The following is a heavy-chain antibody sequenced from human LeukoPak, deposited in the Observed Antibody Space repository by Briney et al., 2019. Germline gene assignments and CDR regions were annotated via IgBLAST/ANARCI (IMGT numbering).Heavy chain of an antibody. CDR1: GGSISSSNW. CDR2: IYHSGST. Sequence: SGTLSHTCAVSGGSISSSNWWSWVRQPPGKGLEWIGEIYHSGSTNYNPSLKSRVTISVDKSKNQFSLKLGSVTAADTAVYYCARGRDAWIPAFDIWGQGTMVTVPS. V-gene: IGHV4-4*02. CDR3: ARGRDAWIPAFDI. J-gene: IGHJ3*02. D-gene: IGHD5-18*01.